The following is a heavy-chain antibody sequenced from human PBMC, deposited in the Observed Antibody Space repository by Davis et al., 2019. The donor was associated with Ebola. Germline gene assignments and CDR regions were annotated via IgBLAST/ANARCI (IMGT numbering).Heavy chain of an antibody. CDR1: GYTFTSYG. CDR3: AAVVAATDDAFDI. CDR2: ISAYNGNT. J-gene: IGHJ3*02. D-gene: IGHD2-15*01. V-gene: IGHV1-18*01. Sequence: ASVKVSCKASGYTFTSYGISWVRQAPGQGLEWMGWISAYNGNTNYAQKLQGRVTMTTDTSTSTAYMELRSLRSEDTAVYYCAAVVAATDDAFDIWGQGTMVTVSS.